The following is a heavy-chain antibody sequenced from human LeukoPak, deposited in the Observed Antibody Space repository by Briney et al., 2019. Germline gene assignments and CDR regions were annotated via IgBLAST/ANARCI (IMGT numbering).Heavy chain of an antibody. Sequence: PGGSLRLSCAASGFTFTNYAMNWVRQAPEKGLEWVSTIHGGGDVTYYADSVKGRFTISRDNSRNTLYLQMNSLRAEDTAVYYCAKDQSLVVITGQFDYWGQGTLVTVSS. CDR1: GFTFTNYA. D-gene: IGHD3-22*01. V-gene: IGHV3-23*01. CDR2: IHGGGDVT. CDR3: AKDQSLVVITGQFDY. J-gene: IGHJ4*02.